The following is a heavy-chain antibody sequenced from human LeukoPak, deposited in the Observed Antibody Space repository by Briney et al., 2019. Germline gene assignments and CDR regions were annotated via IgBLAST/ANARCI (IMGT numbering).Heavy chain of an antibody. V-gene: IGHV4-59*01. CDR3: ARVYYDFWSGYYTPFDP. D-gene: IGHD3-3*01. CDR2: IYYSGST. J-gene: IGHJ5*02. Sequence: PSETLSLTCTVSGGSISSYYWSWIRQPPGKGLEWIGYIYYSGSTNNNPSLKSRVTISVDTSKNQFSLKLSSVTAADTAVYYCARVYYDFWSGYYTPFDPWGQGTLVTVSS. CDR1: GGSISSYY.